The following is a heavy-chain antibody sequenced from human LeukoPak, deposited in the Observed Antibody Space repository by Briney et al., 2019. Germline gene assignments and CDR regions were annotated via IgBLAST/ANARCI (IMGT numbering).Heavy chain of an antibody. CDR3: ARVSPSYCSSTSCPPGY. J-gene: IGHJ4*02. V-gene: IGHV1-46*01. CDR2: INPSGGST. D-gene: IGHD2-2*01. CDR1: GYTFTRYY. Sequence: ASVKVSCKASGYTFTRYYIHWLRQAPGQGLEWMGIINPSGGSTSYAQKFQGRVTMTRDTSTSTVYMELSSLRSEDTAVYYCARVSPSYCSSTSCPPGYWGQGTLVTVSS.